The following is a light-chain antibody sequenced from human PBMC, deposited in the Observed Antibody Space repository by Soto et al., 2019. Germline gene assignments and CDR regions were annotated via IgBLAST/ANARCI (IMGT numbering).Light chain of an antibody. Sequence: QSALTQPPSASGSPGQSVTISCTGTSSDVGGYNYVSWYQHHPGKAPKLIIYEVTKRPSGVPDRFSGSKSGNTASLTVSGLQAEDEADYYCSSHAGIINVVFGGGTQLTVL. CDR2: EVT. CDR3: SSHAGIINVV. V-gene: IGLV2-8*01. CDR1: SSDVGGYNY. J-gene: IGLJ3*02.